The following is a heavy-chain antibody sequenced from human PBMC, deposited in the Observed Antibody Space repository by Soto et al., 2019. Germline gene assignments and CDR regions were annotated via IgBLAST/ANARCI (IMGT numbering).Heavy chain of an antibody. V-gene: IGHV1-8*02. CDR3: ARGRSVVDLFDI. CDR1: GGTFSSYA. D-gene: IGHD2-15*01. J-gene: IGHJ3*02. Sequence: ASVKVSCKASGGTFSSYAISWVRQATGQGLEWMGWMNPNSGNTGYAQKFQGRVTMTRNTSISTAYMELSSLRSEDTAVYYCARGRSVVDLFDIWGQGTMVTVSS. CDR2: MNPNSGNT.